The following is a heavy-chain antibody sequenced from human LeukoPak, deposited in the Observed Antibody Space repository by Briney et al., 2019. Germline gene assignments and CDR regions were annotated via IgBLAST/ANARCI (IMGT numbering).Heavy chain of an antibody. CDR1: GFTFNSYS. CDR3: ARGPSGYHNT. J-gene: IGHJ4*02. V-gene: IGHV3-21*01. D-gene: IGHD5-12*01. Sequence: GGSLRLSCAASGFTFNSYSMNWVRQAPGKGLEWVSSISGSRSYIYYADSVKGRFTISRDNAKNSLYLQMNSLRAEDDTAVYYCARGPSGYHNTGGQGTLVTVSS. CDR2: ISGSRSYI.